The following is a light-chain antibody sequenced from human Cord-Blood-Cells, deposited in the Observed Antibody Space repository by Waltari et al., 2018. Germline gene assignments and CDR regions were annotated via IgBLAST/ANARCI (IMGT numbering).Light chain of an antibody. J-gene: IGKJ3*01. CDR3: QQYYSTPVT. V-gene: IGKV4-1*01. CDR1: PSVLYSSNNKND. Sequence: DIVMTQSPDSLAVCLLERATIYSKFSPSVLYSSNNKNDLTWYQQKPGQPPKLLIYWASTRESGVPDRFSGSGSGTDFTLTISRLQAGDVAVYYCQQYYSTPVTFGPGTKVDIK. CDR2: WAS.